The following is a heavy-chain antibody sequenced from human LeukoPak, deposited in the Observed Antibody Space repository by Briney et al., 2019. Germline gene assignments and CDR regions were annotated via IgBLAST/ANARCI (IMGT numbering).Heavy chain of an antibody. CDR2: ISWNSGSI. CDR1: GFTFDDYA. V-gene: IGHV3-9*01. CDR3: AKDISTRPKYFQH. J-gene: IGHJ1*01. Sequence: GGSLRLSCAASGFTFDDYAMHWVRQAPGKGLEWVSGISWNSGSIGYADSVKGRFTISRDNAKNSLYLQMNSLSAEDTALYYCAKDISTRPKYFQHWGQGTLVTVSS.